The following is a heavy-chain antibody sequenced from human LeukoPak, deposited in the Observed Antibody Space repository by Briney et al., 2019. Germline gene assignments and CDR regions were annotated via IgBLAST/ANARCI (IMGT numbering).Heavy chain of an antibody. CDR1: GFTFSSYS. J-gene: IGHJ5*02. CDR2: IKEDGKDK. Sequence: GGSLRLSCAASGFTFSSYSMNWVRQAPGKGLEWVANIKEDGKDKYYVDSVKGRFTISKDNAKNSLSLQMNSLRADDTAVYYCARDRGRGFDLWGQGTLVTVSS. V-gene: IGHV3-7*01. CDR3: ARDRGRGFDL.